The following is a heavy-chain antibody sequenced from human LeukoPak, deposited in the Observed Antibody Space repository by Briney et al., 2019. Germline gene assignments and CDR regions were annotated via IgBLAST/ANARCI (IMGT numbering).Heavy chain of an antibody. CDR3: AKKPPGSNFDY. V-gene: IGHV3-23*01. CDR2: ISGSGGST. D-gene: IGHD6-25*01. J-gene: IGHJ4*02. Sequence: GGSLRLSCAASGFTFSSYAMNWVRQAPGKGLEWVSGISGSGGSTYYADSVKGRFTISRDNSKTTLYLQMNSLRAEDTAVYYCAKKPPGSNFDYWGQGTLVTVSS. CDR1: GFTFSSYA.